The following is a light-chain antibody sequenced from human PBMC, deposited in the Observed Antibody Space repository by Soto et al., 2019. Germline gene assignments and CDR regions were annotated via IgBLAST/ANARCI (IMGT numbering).Light chain of an antibody. J-gene: IGKJ4*01. CDR2: AAS. CDR1: QGVSRP. Sequence: EIVMTQSPAPLSLSPGERATLSFTASQGVSRPLAWYQQKPGQAPRLLIYAASTRAAGVPARFSGSGSGTECTLTISSLQSEDFTVYYCQQYHQWPLTFGGGTKVEI. CDR3: QQYHQWPLT. V-gene: IGKV3D-15*01.